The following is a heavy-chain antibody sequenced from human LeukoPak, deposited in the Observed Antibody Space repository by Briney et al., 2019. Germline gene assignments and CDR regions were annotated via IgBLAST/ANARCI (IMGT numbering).Heavy chain of an antibody. V-gene: IGHV4-28*01. CDR1: DYSISSSNW. D-gene: IGHD1-1*01. CDR2: IHYSGTT. J-gene: IGHJ4*02. CDR3: ARKHRWNGLYFDY. Sequence: PSETLSLTCAVSDYSISSSNWWGWVRQPPGKGLEWIGYIHYSGTTYYNPSLLSRLTMSVDTSKNQFSLRLSSVTAVDTAVYYCARKHRWNGLYFDYWGQGILVTVSS.